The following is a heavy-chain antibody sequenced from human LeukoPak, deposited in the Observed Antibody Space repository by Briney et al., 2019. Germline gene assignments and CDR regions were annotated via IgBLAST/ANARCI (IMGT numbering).Heavy chain of an antibody. Sequence: SETLSLTCAVYGGSFSGYYWSWVRQTPGKGLEWIGEINHSGSTNYNPSLKSRVTISVDTSKNQFSLKLSSVTAADTAVYYCARRITAGPPTGFGRKNNWFDPWGQGTLVTVFS. J-gene: IGHJ5*02. V-gene: IGHV4-34*01. CDR2: INHSGST. CDR1: GGSFSGYY. D-gene: IGHD3-10*01. CDR3: ARRITAGPPTGFGRKNNWFDP.